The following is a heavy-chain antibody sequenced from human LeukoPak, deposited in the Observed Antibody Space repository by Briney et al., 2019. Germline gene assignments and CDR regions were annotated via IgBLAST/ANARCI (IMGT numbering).Heavy chain of an antibody. Sequence: GGSLRLSCAASGFIFSSFEMNWVRQAPGKGLEWVSYISSSGSTKYYADSVKGRFTISRDNAKNSLYLQRNSLRVEDTALYYCAKGRYDILTDRNNWFDPWGQGTLVTVSS. D-gene: IGHD3-9*01. CDR3: AKGRYDILTDRNNWFDP. CDR1: GFIFSSFE. V-gene: IGHV3-48*03. J-gene: IGHJ5*02. CDR2: ISSSGSTK.